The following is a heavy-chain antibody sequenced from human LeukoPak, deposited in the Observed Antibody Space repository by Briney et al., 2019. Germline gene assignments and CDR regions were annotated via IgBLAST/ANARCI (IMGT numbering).Heavy chain of an antibody. CDR2: ISGSGGST. CDR1: GFTFSSYA. D-gene: IGHD2-15*01. CDR3: ANSPVFCSGGSCYYYYYMDV. V-gene: IGHV3-23*01. Sequence: GGSLRLACAASGFTFSSYAMSSVRQATGKGLEWDSAISGSGGSTYHADSVKGRFTISRDNSKNTLYLQMNSLRAEDTAVYYCANSPVFCSGGSCYYYYYMDVWGKGTTVTVSS. J-gene: IGHJ6*03.